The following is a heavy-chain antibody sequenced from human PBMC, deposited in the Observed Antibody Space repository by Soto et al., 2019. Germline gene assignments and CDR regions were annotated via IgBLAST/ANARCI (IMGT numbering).Heavy chain of an antibody. Sequence: EVQLVESGEGLVQPGGSLRLSCAASGFIFSNYWMSWVRQAPGKGLEWVANIKEDGSEKYYVDSVKGRFTISRDNAKNSLYLQMNSLRVEDTAVYYCVRVGRLGGYWGQGTLVTVSS. J-gene: IGHJ4*02. CDR3: VRVGRLGGY. CDR1: GFIFSNYW. D-gene: IGHD3-16*01. V-gene: IGHV3-7*03. CDR2: IKEDGSEK.